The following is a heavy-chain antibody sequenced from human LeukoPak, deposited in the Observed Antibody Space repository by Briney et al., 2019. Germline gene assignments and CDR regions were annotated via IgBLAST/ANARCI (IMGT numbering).Heavy chain of an antibody. CDR3: ARGFGGLDY. J-gene: IGHJ4*02. CDR1: GFTFSSNS. V-gene: IGHV3-48*04. Sequence: PGGSLRLSCAASGFTFSSNSMNWVRQAPGKGLEWVSYISSTGGTIYYADSMKGRFTISRDNAKNSLYLQMNSLRVEDTAVYYCARGFGGLDYWGQGTLVTVSS. CDR2: ISSTGGTI. D-gene: IGHD3-10*01.